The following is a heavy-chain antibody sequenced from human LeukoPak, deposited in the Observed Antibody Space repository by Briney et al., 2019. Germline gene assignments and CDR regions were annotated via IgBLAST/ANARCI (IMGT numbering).Heavy chain of an antibody. CDR1: GYTFTGYY. D-gene: IGHD6-6*01. CDR3: ARVPRYSSSSPTYYYMDV. Sequence: ASVKVSCKASGYTFTGYYMHWVRQAPGQGLEWMGWINPNSGGTNYAQKFQGRVTMTRDTSISTAYMELSRLRSDDTAVYYCARVPRYSSSSPTYYYMDVWGKGTTVTVSS. CDR2: INPNSGGT. V-gene: IGHV1-2*02. J-gene: IGHJ6*03.